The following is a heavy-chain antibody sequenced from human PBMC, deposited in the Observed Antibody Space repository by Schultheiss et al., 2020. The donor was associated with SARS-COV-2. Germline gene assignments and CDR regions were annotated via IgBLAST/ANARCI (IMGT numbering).Heavy chain of an antibody. CDR3: AKSKGGYCSGGSCYGSFDY. CDR1: GFTFDDYA. Sequence: GGSLRLSCAASGFTFDDYAMHWVRQAPGKGLEWVSLISWDGGSTYYADSVKGRFTISRDNSKNTLYLQMNSLRAEDTAVYYCAKSKGGYCSGGSCYGSFDYWGQGTLVTVSS. CDR2: ISWDGGST. V-gene: IGHV3-43D*04. D-gene: IGHD2-15*01. J-gene: IGHJ4*02.